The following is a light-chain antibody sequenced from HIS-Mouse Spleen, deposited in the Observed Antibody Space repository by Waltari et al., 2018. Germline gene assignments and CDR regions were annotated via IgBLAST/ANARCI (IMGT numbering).Light chain of an antibody. J-gene: IGLJ1*01. CDR3: CSYAGSSTYV. V-gene: IGLV2-23*01. Sequence: QSALTQPASVSGSPGQSITISCTGTSSDVGSYNLVSWYQQPPGKAPKLMIYEGSKRPSWVSNRFSGSKSGNTASRTIAGLQAEDEADYYCCSYAGSSTYVFGTGTKVTVL. CDR1: SSDVGSYNL. CDR2: EGS.